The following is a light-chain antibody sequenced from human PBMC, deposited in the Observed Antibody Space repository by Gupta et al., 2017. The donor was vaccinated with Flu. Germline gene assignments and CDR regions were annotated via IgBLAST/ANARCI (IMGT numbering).Light chain of an antibody. CDR1: QSVLYSSSNKNY. CDR3: QQDDTTPLT. CDR2: WAS. V-gene: IGKV4-1*01. Sequence: SLGETATISCKPSQSVLYSSSNKNYLAWYQQKPGQPPKLLIYWASTRESGVPDRFSGSGSGTEFALTIRSLQAEDVAVYYCQQDDTTPLTFGGGTKVEIK. J-gene: IGKJ4*01.